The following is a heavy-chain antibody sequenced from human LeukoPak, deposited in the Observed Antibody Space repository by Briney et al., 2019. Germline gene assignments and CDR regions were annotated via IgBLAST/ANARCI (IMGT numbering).Heavy chain of an antibody. Sequence: SETLSLTCAVSGYSISSGYYWGWIRQPPGMGLEWIGSIYHSGSTYYNPSLKSRVTISVDTSKNQFSLKLSPVTAADTAVYYCARHGPYSYGLYYFDYWGQGTLVTVSS. CDR3: ARHGPYSYGLYYFDY. CDR2: IYHSGST. CDR1: GYSISSGYY. J-gene: IGHJ4*02. D-gene: IGHD5-18*01. V-gene: IGHV4-38-2*01.